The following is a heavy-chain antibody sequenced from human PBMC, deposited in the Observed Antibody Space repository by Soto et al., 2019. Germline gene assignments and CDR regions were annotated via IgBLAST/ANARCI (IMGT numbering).Heavy chain of an antibody. V-gene: IGHV3-7*01. Sequence: GGSLRLSCAASGFTFGLYWMGWVRQAPGKGLEWVANLNREGREKYFLESVKGRLTMSRGNSKNSFYLHMNNLRVEVTAVYFFARISLWGKLTDLWAQGTSVTVSS. CDR1: GFTFGLYW. CDR3: ARISLWGKLTDL. CDR2: LNREGREK. J-gene: IGHJ4*02. D-gene: IGHD7-27*01.